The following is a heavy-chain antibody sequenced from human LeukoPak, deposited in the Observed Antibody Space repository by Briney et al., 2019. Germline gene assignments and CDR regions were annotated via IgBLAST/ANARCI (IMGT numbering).Heavy chain of an antibody. Sequence: SETLSLTCTVSGGSISSGGYYWSWIRQPAGKGLEWIGRIYTSGSTNYNPSLKSRVTMSVDTSKNQFSLKLSSVTAADTAVYYCARGPAAGFDYWGQGTLVTVSS. J-gene: IGHJ4*02. CDR2: IYTSGST. CDR3: ARGPAAGFDY. CDR1: GGSISSGGYY. D-gene: IGHD6-13*01. V-gene: IGHV4-61*02.